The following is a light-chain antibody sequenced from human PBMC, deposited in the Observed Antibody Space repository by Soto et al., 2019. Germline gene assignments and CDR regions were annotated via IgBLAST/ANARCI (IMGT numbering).Light chain of an antibody. V-gene: IGLV2-14*01. J-gene: IGLJ1*01. CDR3: SSYTISNTLPFV. CDR1: LLDVCGYNY. Sequence: HSPATPPSSVSGSPGQSITIASTATLLDVCGYNYVSWYQQYPGKSPKLLIYEVTHRPSGVSNRFSGSKSGNADSLTISGLQAEDEVDYYCSSYTISNTLPFVFGTGTTVTVL. CDR2: EVT.